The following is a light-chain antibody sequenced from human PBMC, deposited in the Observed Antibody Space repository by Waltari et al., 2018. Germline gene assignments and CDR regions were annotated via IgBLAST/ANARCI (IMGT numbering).Light chain of an antibody. V-gene: IGLV2-23*02. J-gene: IGLJ2*01. Sequence: QSVLTQPPSASGTPGQRVTIPCYGSSNDVGNSKHVCWYQQHPGKAPKLIISDATERPSGVSDRFSGSKSGNTASLTISGLQAEDEADYYCLSYTSSITFVFGGGTKVSVL. CDR3: LSYTSSITFV. CDR2: DAT. CDR1: SNDVGNSKH.